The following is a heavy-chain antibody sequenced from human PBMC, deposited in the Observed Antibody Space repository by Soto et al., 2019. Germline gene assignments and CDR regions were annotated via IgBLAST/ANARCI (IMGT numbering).Heavy chain of an antibody. CDR3: ARDXLVGARFLYYYYYGMDV. CDR1: GFTFSSYS. J-gene: IGHJ6*02. Sequence: PGVSLRLSCAASGFTFSSYSMNWVRQAPGKGLEWVSSISSSSSYIYYADSVKGRFTISRDNAKNSLYLQMNSLRAEDAAVYYCARDXLVGARFLYYYYYGMDVWGQGTTVTVPS. CDR2: ISSSSSYI. V-gene: IGHV3-21*01. D-gene: IGHD3-3*01.